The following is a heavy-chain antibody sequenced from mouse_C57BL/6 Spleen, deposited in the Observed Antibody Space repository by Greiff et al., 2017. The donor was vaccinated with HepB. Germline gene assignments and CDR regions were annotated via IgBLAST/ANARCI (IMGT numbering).Heavy chain of an antibody. CDR3: AREGSYDWYFDV. Sequence: EVKLIESGGDLVKPGGSLKLSCAASGFTFSSYGMSWVRQTPDKRLEWVATISSGGSYTYYPDSVKGRFTISRDNAKNTLYLQMSSLKSEDTAMYYCAREGSYDWYFDVWDTGTTVTVSS. CDR1: GFTFSSYG. D-gene: IGHD1-1*02. CDR2: ISSGGSYT. V-gene: IGHV5-6*01. J-gene: IGHJ1*03.